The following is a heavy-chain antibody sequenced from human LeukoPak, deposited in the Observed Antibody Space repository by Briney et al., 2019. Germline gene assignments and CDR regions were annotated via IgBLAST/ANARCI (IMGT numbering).Heavy chain of an antibody. J-gene: IGHJ4*02. D-gene: IGHD5-12*01. Sequence: TGGSLRLSCAASGFTFSSYAMSWVRQAPGKGLEWVSAISGSGGSTYYADSVKGRFTISRDNSKNTLYLQMNSLRAEDTAVYYCAKDRAGGSGYPKYYFDYWGQGTLVTVSS. CDR3: AKDRAGGSGYPKYYFDY. V-gene: IGHV3-23*01. CDR1: GFTFSSYA. CDR2: ISGSGGST.